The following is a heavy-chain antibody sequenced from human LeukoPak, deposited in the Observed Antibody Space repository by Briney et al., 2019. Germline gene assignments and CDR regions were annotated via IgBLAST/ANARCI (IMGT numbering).Heavy chain of an antibody. CDR1: GDSVSSNSAA. Sequence: PSQTLSLTCAISGDSVSSNSAAWNWIRQSPSRGLEWLGRTYYRSKWYNDYAVSVKSRITINPDTSKNQFSLQLNSVTPEDTAVYYCARDLLGMIVVVGAFDIWGQGTMVTVSS. J-gene: IGHJ3*02. D-gene: IGHD3-22*01. V-gene: IGHV6-1*01. CDR2: TYYRSKWYN. CDR3: ARDLLGMIVVVGAFDI.